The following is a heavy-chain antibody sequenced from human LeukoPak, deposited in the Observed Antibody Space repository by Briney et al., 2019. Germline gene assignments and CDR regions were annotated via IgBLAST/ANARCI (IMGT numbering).Heavy chain of an antibody. D-gene: IGHD2-21*02. V-gene: IGHV1-2*06. CDR1: GYSFTDFF. CDR3: ARGKQWGDYNWFDP. J-gene: IGHJ5*02. Sequence: ASVNVSCKASGYSFTDFFIHWVRQAPGQGLEWMGRINPSTGGTNSAQRFQGRVTMTRDTSISSAYMELSSLRSDDTALYYCARGKQWGDYNWFDPWGQGTLVTVPS. CDR2: INPSTGGT.